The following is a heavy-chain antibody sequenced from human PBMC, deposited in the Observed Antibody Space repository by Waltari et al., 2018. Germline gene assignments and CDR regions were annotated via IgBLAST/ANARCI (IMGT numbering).Heavy chain of an antibody. CDR1: GYTFTDYY. V-gene: IGHV1-69-2*01. CDR2: VDPEDGET. Sequence: EVQLVQSGAEVKKPGATVKISCKVSGYTFTDYYMHWVQQAPGKGLEWMGLVDPEDGETIYAEKFQGRVTITADTSTDTAYMELSSLRSEDTAVYYCATNSLPYYDCWSGYPDVWGKGTTVTVSS. J-gene: IGHJ6*04. CDR3: ATNSLPYYDCWSGYPDV. D-gene: IGHD3-3*01.